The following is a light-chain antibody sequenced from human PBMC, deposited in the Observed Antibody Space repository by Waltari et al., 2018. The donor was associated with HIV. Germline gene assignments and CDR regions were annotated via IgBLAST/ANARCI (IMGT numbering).Light chain of an antibody. J-gene: IGLJ2*01. CDR2: GVN. Sequence: SALTQPASVAGSPGQSVTISCPGPSYEFDLHNFIPWYHQHPGKAPQLIIFGVNSRPSGISSRFSASKSGDTASLTISGLQSGDEADYYCTTYTAKDSLLIGSGTKLTVL. V-gene: IGLV2-14*01. CDR3: TTYTAKDSLL. CDR1: SYEFDLHNF.